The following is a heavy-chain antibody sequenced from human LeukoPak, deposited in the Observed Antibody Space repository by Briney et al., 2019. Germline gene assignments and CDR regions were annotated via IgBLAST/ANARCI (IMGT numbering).Heavy chain of an antibody. D-gene: IGHD6-25*01. V-gene: IGHV3-21*01. CDR1: GFTFSTYA. CDR3: ARSYAAALDY. J-gene: IGHJ4*02. CDR2: ISSSSSYI. Sequence: GGSLRLSCAASGFTFSTYAVNWVRQAPGKGLEWVSSISSSSSYIYYADSVKGRFTISRDNSKNTLYLQMNSLRAEDTAVYYCARSYAAALDYWGQGTLVTVSS.